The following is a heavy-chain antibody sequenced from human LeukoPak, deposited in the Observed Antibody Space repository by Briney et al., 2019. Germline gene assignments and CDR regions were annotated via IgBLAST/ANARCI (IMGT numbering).Heavy chain of an antibody. J-gene: IGHJ5*02. Sequence: SETLSLTCTVSGGSISSYYWSWIRQPPGKGLEWIGYIYYSGSTNYNPSLKSRVTISVDTSKNQFSLKLSSVTAADTAVYYCARDPHRPAKPYSTSWFDHWGQGTLVTVFS. V-gene: IGHV4-59*01. D-gene: IGHD4-11*01. CDR2: IYYSGST. CDR3: ARDPHRPAKPYSTSWFDH. CDR1: GGSISSYY.